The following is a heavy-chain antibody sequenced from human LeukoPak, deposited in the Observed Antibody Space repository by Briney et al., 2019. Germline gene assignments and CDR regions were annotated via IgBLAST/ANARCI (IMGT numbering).Heavy chain of an antibody. CDR3: ARIQRYFDWLSTYYFDY. Sequence: SETLSLTCTVSGGSISSSSYYWGWIRQPPGKGLEWIGSIYYSGSTYYNPSLKSRVTISVDTSKNQFSLKLSSVTAADTAVYYCARIQRYFDWLSTYYFDYWGQGTLVTVSS. CDR2: IYYSGST. D-gene: IGHD3-9*01. V-gene: IGHV4-39*07. J-gene: IGHJ4*02. CDR1: GGSISSSSYY.